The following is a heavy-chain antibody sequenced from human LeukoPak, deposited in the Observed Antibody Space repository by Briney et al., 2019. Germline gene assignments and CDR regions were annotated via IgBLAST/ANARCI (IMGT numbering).Heavy chain of an antibody. J-gene: IGHJ4*02. CDR3: ANHRQPDRGYTYGPIGDF. V-gene: IGHV3-23*01. CDR1: GFTFSSYA. D-gene: IGHD5-18*01. CDR2: ISGNGGTT. Sequence: PGGSLRLSCAASGFTFSSYAMSWVRQAPGKGLEWVSGISGNGGTTYYADSVKGRFTISRDNSKNTLYLQMNSLRAEDTAVYYCANHRQPDRGYTYGPIGDFWGQGTLVTVSS.